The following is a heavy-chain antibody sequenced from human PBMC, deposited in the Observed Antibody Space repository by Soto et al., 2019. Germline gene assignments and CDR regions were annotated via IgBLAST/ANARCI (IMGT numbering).Heavy chain of an antibody. Sequence: PSETLSLTCTVSGGSISSSSYYWGWIRQPPGKGLEWIGSIYYSGSTYYNPSLKSRVTISVDTSKNQFSLKLSSVTAADTAVYYCARYPGYSSGWYDFDYWGQGTLVTVSS. J-gene: IGHJ4*02. CDR1: GGSISSSSYY. CDR2: IYYSGST. V-gene: IGHV4-39*01. D-gene: IGHD6-19*01. CDR3: ARYPGYSSGWYDFDY.